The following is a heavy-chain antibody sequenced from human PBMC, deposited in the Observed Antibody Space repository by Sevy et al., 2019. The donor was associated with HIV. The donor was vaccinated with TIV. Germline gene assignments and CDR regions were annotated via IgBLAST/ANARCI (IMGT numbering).Heavy chain of an antibody. J-gene: IGHJ4*02. Sequence: ASVKVSCKASGGTFSSYAISWVRQAPGQGLEWMGGIIPIFGTANYAQKFQGRVTITADESTSTAYMELSSLRSEDTAVYYCARDRPDYYGSGSYLVWGQGTLVTVSS. CDR3: ARDRPDYYGSGSYLV. V-gene: IGHV1-69*13. CDR1: GGTFSSYA. CDR2: IIPIFGTA. D-gene: IGHD3-10*01.